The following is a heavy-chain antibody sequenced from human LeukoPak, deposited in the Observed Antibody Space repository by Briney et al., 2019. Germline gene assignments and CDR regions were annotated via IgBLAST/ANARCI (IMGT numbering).Heavy chain of an antibody. J-gene: IGHJ4*02. CDR2: IYHSGST. V-gene: IGHV4-34*01. CDR3: ARASHDYGDYSHFDY. CDR1: GGSFSGYY. D-gene: IGHD4-17*01. Sequence: SETLSLTCAVYGGSFSGYYWSWIRQPPGKGLEWIGEIYHSGSTNYNPSLRTRVTISVDKSKNQFSLKLSSVTAADTAVYYCARASHDYGDYSHFDYWGQGTLVTVSS.